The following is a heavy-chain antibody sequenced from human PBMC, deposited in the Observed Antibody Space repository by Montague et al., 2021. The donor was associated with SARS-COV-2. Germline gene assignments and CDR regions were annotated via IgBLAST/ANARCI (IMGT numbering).Heavy chain of an antibody. Sequence: SLRLSCAASGFTFSSYAMHWVRQAPGKGLEWVAVISYDGSNKYYADSVKGRFTISRDNSKNTLYLQTNSLRAEDTAVYYCARDFSFWVRGVYYYYGMDVWGQGTTVTVSS. CDR2: ISYDGSNK. V-gene: IGHV3-30*04. J-gene: IGHJ6*02. CDR3: ARDFSFWVRGVYYYYGMDV. CDR1: GFTFSSYA. D-gene: IGHD3-10*01.